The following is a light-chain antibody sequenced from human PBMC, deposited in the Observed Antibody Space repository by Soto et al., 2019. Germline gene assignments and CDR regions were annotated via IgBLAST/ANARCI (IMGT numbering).Light chain of an antibody. CDR3: QQYGGSPPGYI. J-gene: IGKJ2*01. Sequence: TQSPSTLSASVGDRVTITCRASQSISRWLAWYQQKPGQSPRLLMYDTSSRAAGTPDRFSGSGSGTDFTLTISSLEPEDFAVYFCQQYGGSPPGYIFGQGTKLEIK. CDR2: DTS. CDR1: QSISRW. V-gene: IGKV3-20*01.